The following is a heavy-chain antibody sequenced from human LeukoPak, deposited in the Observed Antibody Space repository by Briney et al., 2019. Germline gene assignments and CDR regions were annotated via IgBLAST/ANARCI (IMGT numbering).Heavy chain of an antibody. D-gene: IGHD4-17*01. CDR3: ATGGDYSGFDY. CDR2: IYYSGST. V-gene: IGHV4-39*01. CDR1: GCSISSSSYY. J-gene: IGHJ4*02. Sequence: PSETLSLTCTVSGCSISSSSYYWGWIRQPPGKGLEWIGSIYYSGSTYYNPSLKSRVTISVDTSKNQFSLKLSSVTAADTAVYYCATGGDYSGFDYWGQGTLVTVSS.